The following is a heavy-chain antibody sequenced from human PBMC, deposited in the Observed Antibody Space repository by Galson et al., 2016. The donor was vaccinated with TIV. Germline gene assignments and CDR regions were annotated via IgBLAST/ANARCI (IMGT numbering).Heavy chain of an antibody. D-gene: IGHD3-9*01. CDR2: ISGFNANT. V-gene: IGHV1-18*01. J-gene: IGHJ4*02. CDR1: GYIFTNYG. Sequence: SVKVSCKASGYIFTNYGISWVRQAPGQGLEWLGWISGFNANTNSAQQFQGRVTMTTDTSTTTAYMELRSLTSDDKAMYYCARDRKDILTGYYVDYWGQGTLVTVSS. CDR3: ARDRKDILTGYYVDY.